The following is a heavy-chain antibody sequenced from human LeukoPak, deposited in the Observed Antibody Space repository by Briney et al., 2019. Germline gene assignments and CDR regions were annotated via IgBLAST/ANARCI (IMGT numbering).Heavy chain of an antibody. CDR2: ISGSGGST. Sequence: GGSLRLSCAASGFTFSSYGMSWVRQAPGKGLELVSAISGSGGSTYYADSVKGRFTISRDNSKNTLYLQMNSLRAEDTAVYYCAKAEGDYYDSSGYYPYWGQGTLVTVSS. D-gene: IGHD3-22*01. V-gene: IGHV3-23*01. J-gene: IGHJ4*02. CDR3: AKAEGDYYDSSGYYPY. CDR1: GFTFSSYG.